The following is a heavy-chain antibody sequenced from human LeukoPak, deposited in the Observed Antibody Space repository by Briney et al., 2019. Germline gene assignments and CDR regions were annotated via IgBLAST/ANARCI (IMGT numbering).Heavy chain of an antibody. CDR2: ISRSGSTI. Sequence: PGGSLRLSCEVSGFTFSSHSMNWVRQAPGKGLEWISYISRSGSTIYYADSVKGRFTISGDNAKNSLYLQMSSLRAEDTAVYYCARDRLGVSLYYFEYWGQGTLVTVSS. CDR3: ARDRLGVSLYYFEY. V-gene: IGHV3-48*04. D-gene: IGHD3-16*01. CDR1: GFTFSSHS. J-gene: IGHJ4*02.